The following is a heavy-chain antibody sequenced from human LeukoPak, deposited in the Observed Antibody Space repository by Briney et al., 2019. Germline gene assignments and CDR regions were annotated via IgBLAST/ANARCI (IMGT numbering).Heavy chain of an antibody. D-gene: IGHD1-26*01. Sequence: GGSLRLSCAASGFTFTTYWLGWVRQPPGKGLEWVANIKQDGTEKYYVDSVKGRFTISRDNAKNSLYLQMNSLRAEDTAVYYCARGGAATGRFEYWGQGTLVTVSS. CDR3: ARGGAATGRFEY. CDR2: IKQDGTEK. V-gene: IGHV3-7*01. CDR1: GFTFTTYW. J-gene: IGHJ4*02.